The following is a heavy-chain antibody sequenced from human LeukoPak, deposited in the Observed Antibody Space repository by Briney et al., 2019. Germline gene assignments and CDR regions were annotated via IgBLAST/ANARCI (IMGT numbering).Heavy chain of an antibody. J-gene: IGHJ4*02. D-gene: IGHD2-15*01. Sequence: KPSETLSLTCTASGGSISSSSYYWGWIRQPPGKGPEWIGSIYYSGSTYYNPSLKSRVTISVDTSKNQFSLKLSSVTAADTAVYYCARHPNAAVVQIDYWGQGTLVTVSS. CDR1: GGSISSSSYY. CDR2: IYYSGST. CDR3: ARHPNAAVVQIDY. V-gene: IGHV4-39*01.